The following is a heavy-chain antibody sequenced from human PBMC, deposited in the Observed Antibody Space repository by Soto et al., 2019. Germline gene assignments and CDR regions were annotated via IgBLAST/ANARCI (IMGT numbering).Heavy chain of an antibody. CDR1: GVSFSGYY. CDR2: INHSGST. J-gene: IGHJ5*02. D-gene: IGHD2-2*01. V-gene: IGHV4-34*01. CDR3: ARYCSSTSCYGWFDP. Sequence: SETLSLTCAVYGVSFSGYYWSWIRQPPGKGLEWIGEINHSGSTNYNPSLKSRVTISVDTSKNQFSLKLSSVTAADTAVYYCARYCSSTSCYGWFDPWGQGTLVTVSS.